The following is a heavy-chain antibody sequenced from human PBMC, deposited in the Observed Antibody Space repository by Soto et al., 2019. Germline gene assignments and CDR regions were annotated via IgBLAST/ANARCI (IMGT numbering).Heavy chain of an antibody. CDR1: GFPFSDYS. CDR2: IGIDYTII. J-gene: IGHJ3*02. V-gene: IGHV3-48*02. D-gene: IGHD3-16*01. CDR3: AGDRVWAFEI. Sequence: EVHLVESRGGLVQPGGPLRLSCAAAGFPFSDYSMNWVRHAPGKGLEWLSYIGIDYTIIWYADSVKGRFTISRDNAKNSLYLQMHSLGDDDTAVYYCAGDRVWAFEIWGQGTMVSVSS.